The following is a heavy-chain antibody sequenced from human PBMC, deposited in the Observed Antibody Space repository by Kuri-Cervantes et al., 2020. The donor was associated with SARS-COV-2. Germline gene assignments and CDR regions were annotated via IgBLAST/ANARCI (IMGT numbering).Heavy chain of an antibody. V-gene: IGHV3-33*08. Sequence: LSLTCAASGFTFSSYGMHWVRQAPGKGLEWVAVIWYGGSNKYYADSVKGRFTISRDNSKNTLYLQMNSLRAEDTAVYYCARDRSQSSENAFDIWGQGTMVTVSS. J-gene: IGHJ3*02. CDR2: IWYGGSNK. D-gene: IGHD6-25*01. CDR1: GFTFSSYG. CDR3: ARDRSQSSENAFDI.